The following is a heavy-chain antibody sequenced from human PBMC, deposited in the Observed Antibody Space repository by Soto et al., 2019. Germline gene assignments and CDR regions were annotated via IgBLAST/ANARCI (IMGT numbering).Heavy chain of an antibody. Sequence: ASVKVSCKASGGTFSSYAISWVRQAPGQGLEWMGGIIPIFGTANYAQKFQGRVTITADESTSTAYMELSSLGSEDTAVYYCASGTVTTPDLRPRPGKYYYYGMDVWGQGTTVTVSS. J-gene: IGHJ6*02. CDR3: ASGTVTTPDLRPRPGKYYYYGMDV. V-gene: IGHV1-69*13. CDR2: IIPIFGTA. CDR1: GGTFSSYA. D-gene: IGHD4-4*01.